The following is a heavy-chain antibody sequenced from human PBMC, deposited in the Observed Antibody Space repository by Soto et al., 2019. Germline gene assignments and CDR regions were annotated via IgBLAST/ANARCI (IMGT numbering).Heavy chain of an antibody. D-gene: IGHD1-7*01. CDR3: AKPQERELPRVIDF. CDR1: GLTFSNYA. Sequence: GGSLRLSCATSGLTFSNYAMSWVRQAPGGGLEWVASMSGSSSTTYYADSVRGRFTISRDRSKNTLYLQMSSLRAEDTALYYCAKPQERELPRVIDFWGQGTLVTVSS. CDR2: MSGSSSTT. J-gene: IGHJ4*02. V-gene: IGHV3-23*01.